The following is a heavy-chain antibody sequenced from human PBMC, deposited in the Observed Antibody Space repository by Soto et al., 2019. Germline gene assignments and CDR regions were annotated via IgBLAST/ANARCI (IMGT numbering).Heavy chain of an antibody. J-gene: IGHJ6*02. Sequence: ASVKVSCKASGFTFTSSAMQWVRQARGQRLEWIGWIVVGSGNPNYAQKFQERVTITRDMSTSTAYMELSSLRSEDTAVYYCAADRGVGATGYYYYGMDVWGQGTSVTVSS. CDR1: GFTFTSSA. CDR3: AADRGVGATGYYYYGMDV. D-gene: IGHD1-26*01. CDR2: IVVGSGNP. V-gene: IGHV1-58*02.